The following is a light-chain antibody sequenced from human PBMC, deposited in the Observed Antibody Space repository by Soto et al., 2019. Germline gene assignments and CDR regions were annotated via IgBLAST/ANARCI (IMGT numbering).Light chain of an antibody. V-gene: IGKV3-20*01. CDR2: DAS. Sequence: IVLTQTPGTLSLSPGERATLSCRASQSVSNNYLAWYQQRPGQAPRLLIYDASSRATGIPDRFSGSGSGKDFSLTISRVEPEDFAVYYCQQYETSPRAFAQGTKVEIK. J-gene: IGKJ1*01. CDR3: QQYETSPRA. CDR1: QSVSNNY.